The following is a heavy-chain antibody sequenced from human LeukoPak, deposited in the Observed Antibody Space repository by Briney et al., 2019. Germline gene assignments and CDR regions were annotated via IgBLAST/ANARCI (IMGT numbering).Heavy chain of an antibody. CDR3: AKTYDSSGYYAHYFDY. Sequence: PGGSLRLSCAASGFTFDDYAMHWVRQAPGKGLEWVSGISWNSGSIGYADSVKGRFTISRDNAKNSLYLQMNSLRAEDTALYYCAKTYDSSGYYAHYFDYWGQGTLVTVSS. D-gene: IGHD3-22*01. CDR1: GFTFDDYA. J-gene: IGHJ4*02. CDR2: ISWNSGSI. V-gene: IGHV3-9*01.